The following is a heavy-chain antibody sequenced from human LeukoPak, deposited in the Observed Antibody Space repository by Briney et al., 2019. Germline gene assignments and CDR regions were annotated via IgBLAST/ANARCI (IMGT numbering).Heavy chain of an antibody. J-gene: IGHJ4*02. CDR1: GFTFSSYA. Sequence: PGGSLRLSCAASGFTFSSYAMHWVRQAPGKGLEWVAVISYDGSNKYNADSVKGRFTISRDNSKNTLYLQMNSLRAEDTAVYYCARDLGGGELLRGLIDYWGREPWSPSPQ. D-gene: IGHD1-26*01. CDR2: ISYDGSNK. V-gene: IGHV3-30-3*01. CDR3: ARDLGGGELLRGLIDY.